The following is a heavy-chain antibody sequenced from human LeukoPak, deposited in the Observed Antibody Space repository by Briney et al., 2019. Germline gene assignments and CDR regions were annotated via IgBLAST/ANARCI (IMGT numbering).Heavy chain of an antibody. V-gene: IGHV3-64*01. Sequence: QPGGSLTLSCPATGCTFSSYAMHGVRQAPGKGLEYVSAISSNGGSTYYANSVKGRFTISRDNSKNTLYLQMGSLRAEDMAVYYCARVPFPGDSSGYYPDYWGKGTLVTVSS. CDR3: ARVPFPGDSSGYYPDY. CDR2: ISSNGGST. D-gene: IGHD3-22*01. CDR1: GCTFSSYA. J-gene: IGHJ4*02.